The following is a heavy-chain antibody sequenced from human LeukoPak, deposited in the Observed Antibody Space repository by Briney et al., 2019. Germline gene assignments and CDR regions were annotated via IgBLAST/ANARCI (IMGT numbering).Heavy chain of an antibody. CDR2: VDSEDGET. V-gene: IGHV1-24*01. CDR3: ATDFRAGVIYAFDF. D-gene: IGHD3-10*01. Sequence: GASVKVSCKISGYSLNELSIHWVRQAPGKVLEWMGHVDSEDGETKYAQTFQGRITLTEDTSTDTAYMELSSLRSEDTAVYYCATDFRAGVIYAFDFWGQGTMVAVSS. CDR1: GYSLNELS. J-gene: IGHJ3*01.